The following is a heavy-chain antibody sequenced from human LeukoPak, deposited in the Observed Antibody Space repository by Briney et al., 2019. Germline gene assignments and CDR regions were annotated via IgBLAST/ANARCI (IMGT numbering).Heavy chain of an antibody. J-gene: IGHJ4*02. CDR3: ARENRGGSYCYDPHYFDH. CDR2: LYGTGKT. Sequence: GGSLRLSCAASGFSVSSNYLSWVRQAPGKGLEWVSVLYGTGKTYYADPVKGRFTISRDNPQNTLSLPMNGLGAEDTAVYYCARENRGGSYCYDPHYFDHGREET. CDR1: GFSVSSNY. D-gene: IGHD2-21*02. V-gene: IGHV3-66*01.